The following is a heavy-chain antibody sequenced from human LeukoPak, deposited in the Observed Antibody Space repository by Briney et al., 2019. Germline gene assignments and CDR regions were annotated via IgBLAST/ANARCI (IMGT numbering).Heavy chain of an antibody. CDR2: IYYSGST. CDR3: ARVYYYGSGSRMGYNWFDP. J-gene: IGHJ5*02. V-gene: IGHV4-59*01. Sequence: GSLRLSCAASEFTFSNYAMSWVRQAPGKGLEWIGYIYYSGSTNYNPTLKSRVTISVDTSKNQFSLKLSSVTAADTAVYYCARVYYYGSGSRMGYNWFDPWGQGTLVTVSS. CDR1: EFTFSNYA. D-gene: IGHD3-10*01.